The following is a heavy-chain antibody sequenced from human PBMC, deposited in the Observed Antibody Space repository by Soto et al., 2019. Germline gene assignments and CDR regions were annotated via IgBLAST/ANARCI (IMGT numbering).Heavy chain of an antibody. Sequence: SETLSLTCTVSGGSISSGGYYWGWIRQHPGKGLEWIGSIYYSGSTYYNPSLKSRVTISVDTSKNQFSLKLSSVTAADTAVYYCASGGDSITMVRGVITNWFDPWGQGTLVTVSS. D-gene: IGHD3-10*01. CDR1: GGSISSGGYY. CDR2: IYYSGST. CDR3: ASGGDSITMVRGVITNWFDP. J-gene: IGHJ5*02. V-gene: IGHV4-39*01.